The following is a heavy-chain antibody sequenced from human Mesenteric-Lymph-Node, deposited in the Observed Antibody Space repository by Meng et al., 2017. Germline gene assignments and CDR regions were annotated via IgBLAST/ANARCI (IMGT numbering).Heavy chain of an antibody. Sequence: SETLSLTCTVSGYSISSGYYWSWIRQPPGKGLEWIGEINHSGSTNYNPSLKSRVTISVDTSKNQFSLKLSSVTAADTAMYYCARDRSGGYHWFDPWGPGTLVTVSS. CDR2: INHSGST. CDR1: GYSISSGYY. J-gene: IGHJ5*02. V-gene: IGHV4-38-2*02. D-gene: IGHD6-19*01. CDR3: ARDRSGGYHWFDP.